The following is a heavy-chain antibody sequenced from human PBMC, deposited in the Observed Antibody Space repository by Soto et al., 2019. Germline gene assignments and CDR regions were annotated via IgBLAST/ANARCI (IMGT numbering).Heavy chain of an antibody. CDR2: VYYSGTH. CDR1: GSSISGFY. Sequence: PSETLSLTCTVSGSSISGFYWSWVRQPPGKGLEWIGYVYYSGTHNYNPSLKSRLTISIDTSKNQFSLKLSSVTAADTAVYYCARRSPLKIFGVVISQGFDHWGQGNLVTGSS. J-gene: IGHJ5*02. CDR3: ARRSPLKIFGVVISQGFDH. V-gene: IGHV4-59*01. D-gene: IGHD3-3*01.